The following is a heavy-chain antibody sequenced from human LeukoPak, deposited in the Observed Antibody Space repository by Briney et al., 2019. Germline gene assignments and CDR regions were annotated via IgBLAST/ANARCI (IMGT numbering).Heavy chain of an antibody. D-gene: IGHD2-15*01. Sequence: ASVKVSCKASGYTFTSYGISWVRQAPGQGLEWMGWISAYNGNTNYAQKLQGRVTMTTDTSTSTAYMELRSLRSDDTAVYYCARVHGWYCGGGSCFLNWFDPWGQGTLVTVSS. CDR3: ARVHGWYCGGGSCFLNWFDP. V-gene: IGHV1-18*01. CDR2: ISAYNGNT. CDR1: GYTFTSYG. J-gene: IGHJ5*02.